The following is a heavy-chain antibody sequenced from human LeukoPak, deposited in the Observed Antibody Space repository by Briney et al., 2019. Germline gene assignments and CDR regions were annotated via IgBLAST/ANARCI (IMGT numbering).Heavy chain of an antibody. D-gene: IGHD3-10*01. V-gene: IGHV3-33*01. CDR2: IWNDATNK. CDR1: GFTFSYYG. J-gene: IGHJ4*02. CDR3: ARWGSGGLTLDY. Sequence: GGSLRLSCATSGFTFSYYGMHWVRQAPGKGLEWVAVIWNDATNKYYADSVKGRFTISKDNSRNTLNLQMDSLRAEDTAVYYCARWGSGGLTLDYCGQGTLVTVSS.